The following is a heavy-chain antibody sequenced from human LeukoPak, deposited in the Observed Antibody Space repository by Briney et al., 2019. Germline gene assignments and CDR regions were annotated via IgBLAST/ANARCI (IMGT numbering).Heavy chain of an antibody. CDR1: GFTFSSYS. D-gene: IGHD6-13*01. V-gene: IGHV3-48*04. J-gene: IGHJ6*03. CDR3: ARVAAAAGYYYYYYMDV. Sequence: GGSLRLSCADSGFTFSSYSMNWVRQAPGKGLEWVSYISSSSSTIYYADSVKGRFTISRDNAKNSLYLQMNSLRAEDTAVYYCARVAAAAGYYYYYYMDVWGKGTTVTVSS. CDR2: ISSSSSTI.